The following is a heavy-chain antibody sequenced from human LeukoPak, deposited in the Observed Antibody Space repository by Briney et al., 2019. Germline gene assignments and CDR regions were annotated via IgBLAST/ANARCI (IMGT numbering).Heavy chain of an antibody. D-gene: IGHD2-2*01. CDR1: GYTFTSYG. Sequence: WASVKVSCKASGYTFTSYGISWVRQAPGQGLEWMGWISAYNGSTNYAQKLQGRVTMTTDTSTSTAYMELRSLRSDDTAVYYCARATESRYCSSTSCFGGWFDPWGQGTLVTVSS. J-gene: IGHJ5*02. V-gene: IGHV1-18*01. CDR3: ARATESRYCSSTSCFGGWFDP. CDR2: ISAYNGST.